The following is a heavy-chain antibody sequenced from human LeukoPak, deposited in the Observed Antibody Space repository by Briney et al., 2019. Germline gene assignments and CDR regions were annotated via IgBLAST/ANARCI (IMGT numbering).Heavy chain of an antibody. V-gene: IGHV1-18*01. CDR1: GYTFTCYG. CDR2: ISAYNGNT. CDR3: AREPHSMKYYYGSGSLAGILDV. D-gene: IGHD3-10*01. Sequence: ASVKVSCKASGYTFTCYGISWVRQAPGQGLEWMGWISAYNGNTNYAQKLQGRVTMTTDTSTSTAYMELRSLRSDDTAVYYCAREPHSMKYYYGSGSLAGILDVWGKGTTVTVSS. J-gene: IGHJ6*04.